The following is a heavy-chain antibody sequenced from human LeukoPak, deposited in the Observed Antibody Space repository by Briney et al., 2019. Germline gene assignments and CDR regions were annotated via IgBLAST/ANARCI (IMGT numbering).Heavy chain of an antibody. V-gene: IGHV3-30*04. CDR1: GFTFSNFA. D-gene: IGHD3-10*01. CDR2: ISYDAGKT. CDR3: ARDSGRSATYFNY. J-gene: IGHJ4*02. Sequence: PGGSLRLSCAASGFTFSNFAMHWVRQAPGKGLEWVAGISYDAGKTYYADSVRGWFTISRDTSKNTIYLQMNGLRAEDTAVYYCARDSGRSATYFNYWGQGTLVTVSS.